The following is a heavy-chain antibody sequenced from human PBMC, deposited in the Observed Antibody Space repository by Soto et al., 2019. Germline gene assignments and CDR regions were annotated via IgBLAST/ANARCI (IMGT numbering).Heavy chain of an antibody. Sequence: QVQLVQSGAELKKPGSSVKVSCKASGDTFSGYPINWVRQAPGEGLEWMGRIIPAFGTTNDAQRFEGRVTFTADESTNTAYMELRGLVSEDTAVYYSASDGGFWEFKYWCTGTLVTVSS. V-gene: IGHV1-69*18. CDR1: GDTFSGYP. CDR3: ASDGGFWEFKY. D-gene: IGHD3-16*01. J-gene: IGHJ4*02. CDR2: IIPAFGTT.